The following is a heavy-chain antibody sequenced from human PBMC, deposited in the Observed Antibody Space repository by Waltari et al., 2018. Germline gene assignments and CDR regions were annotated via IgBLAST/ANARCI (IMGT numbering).Heavy chain of an antibody. CDR3: ARHSSSSDWYFDL. CDR2: IYHSGST. V-gene: IGHV4-38-2*01. Sequence: QVQLQESGPGLVKPSETLSLTCAVSGYSISSGYYWGWIRQPPGKGLEWIGSIYHSGSTYYNPSLKSRVTISVDTSKNQFSLKLSSVTAADTAVYYCARHSSSSDWYFDLWGRGTLVTVSS. CDR1: GYSISSGYY. D-gene: IGHD6-6*01. J-gene: IGHJ2*01.